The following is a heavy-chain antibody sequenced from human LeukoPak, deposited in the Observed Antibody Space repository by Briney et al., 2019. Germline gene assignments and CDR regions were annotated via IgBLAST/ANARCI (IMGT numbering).Heavy chain of an antibody. J-gene: IGHJ4*02. CDR2: IYHSGST. V-gene: IGHV4-4*02. Sequence: SGTLSLTCAVSGGSISSSNWWSWVRQPPGKGLEWIGEIYHSGSTNYNPSLKSRVTISVDKSKNQFSLKLSSVTAADTTVYYCARDGYSSGWYFRSFDYWGQGTLVTVSS. CDR3: ARDGYSSGWYFRSFDY. CDR1: GGSISSSNW. D-gene: IGHD6-19*01.